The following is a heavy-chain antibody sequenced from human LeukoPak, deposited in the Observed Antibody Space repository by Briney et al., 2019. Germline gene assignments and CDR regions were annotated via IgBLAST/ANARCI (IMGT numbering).Heavy chain of an antibody. Sequence: ASLKVSCTASGDTFSTFAIHWGREAPGQGLEWMGGIVPFFGTSSSAQKFQGRVTITTDESTSTAYMELSGLRSEDTAVYYCARSDITGTPSSDSYFFYYMDVWGKGTAVTVSS. V-gene: IGHV1-69*05. CDR2: IVPFFGTS. D-gene: IGHD1-7*01. CDR3: ARSDITGTPSSDSYFFYYMDV. CDR1: GDTFSTFA. J-gene: IGHJ6*03.